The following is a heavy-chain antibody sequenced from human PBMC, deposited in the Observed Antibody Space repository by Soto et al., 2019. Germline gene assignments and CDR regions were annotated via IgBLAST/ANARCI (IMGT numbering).Heavy chain of an antibody. Sequence: QVQLVESGGGVVQPGRSLRLSCAASGFTFSSYAMHWVRQAPGKGLEWVAVISYDGSNKYYADSVKGRFTISRDNSKNTLYLQMSSLRAEDTAVYYCASAYDCDYFDYWGQGTLVTVSS. D-gene: IGHD3-16*01. J-gene: IGHJ4*02. CDR2: ISYDGSNK. CDR1: GFTFSSYA. CDR3: ASAYDCDYFDY. V-gene: IGHV3-30-3*01.